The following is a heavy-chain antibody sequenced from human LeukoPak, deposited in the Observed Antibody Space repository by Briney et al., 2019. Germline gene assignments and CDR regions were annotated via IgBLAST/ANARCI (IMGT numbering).Heavy chain of an antibody. CDR1: GYTFTSYG. Sequence: ASVKVSCKASGYTFTSYGISLVRQAPGQGLEWMGWISAYNGNTNYAQKLQGRVTMTTDTSTSTAYMELRSLRSDDTAVYYCARPDYYDSSGYLNYWGQGTLVTVSS. CDR2: ISAYNGNT. J-gene: IGHJ4*02. CDR3: ARPDYYDSSGYLNY. D-gene: IGHD3-22*01. V-gene: IGHV1-18*01.